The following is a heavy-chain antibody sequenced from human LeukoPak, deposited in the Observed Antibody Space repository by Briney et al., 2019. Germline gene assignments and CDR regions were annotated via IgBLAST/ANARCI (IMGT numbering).Heavy chain of an antibody. CDR2: ISSNGGST. CDR3: ARGGVGAPQKNHFDY. D-gene: IGHD1-26*01. V-gene: IGHV3-64*01. J-gene: IGHJ4*02. Sequence: GGSLRLSCAASGFTFSSYAMHWVRQAPGKGLEYVSAISSNGGSTYYANSVKGRFTISRDNSKNTLYLQMGSLRAEDMAVYYCARGGVGAPQKNHFDYWGQGTLVTVFS. CDR1: GFTFSSYA.